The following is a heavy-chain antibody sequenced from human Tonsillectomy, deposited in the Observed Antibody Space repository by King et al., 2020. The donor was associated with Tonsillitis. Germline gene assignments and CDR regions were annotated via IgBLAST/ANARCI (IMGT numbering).Heavy chain of an antibody. V-gene: IGHV3-30*18. Sequence: VQLVESGGGVVQPGRSLRLSCAASGFTFSSYGMHWVRQAPGKGLEWVAVISNDGSNKYYADSVKGRFTISRDNSKNTLYLQMNSLRAEDTAVYYCAKPGAGYYYYYGMDVWGQGTTVTVSS. CDR3: AKPGAGYYYYYGMDV. D-gene: IGHD1-26*01. CDR1: GFTFSSYG. J-gene: IGHJ6*02. CDR2: ISNDGSNK.